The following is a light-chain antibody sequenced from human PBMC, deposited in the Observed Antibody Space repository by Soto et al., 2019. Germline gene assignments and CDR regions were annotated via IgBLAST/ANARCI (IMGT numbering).Light chain of an antibody. CDR1: QSVSSTY. CDR2: GAS. CDR3: QQYGGSIT. Sequence: EIALTQSPGTLSLCPGETATLSCRASQSVSSTYLAWYQQKPGQAPRLLIYGASSRATGIPDRFSGSGSGTDFPLTITRLEPEDFAVYYCQQYGGSITFGQGTRLEIE. J-gene: IGKJ5*01. V-gene: IGKV3-20*01.